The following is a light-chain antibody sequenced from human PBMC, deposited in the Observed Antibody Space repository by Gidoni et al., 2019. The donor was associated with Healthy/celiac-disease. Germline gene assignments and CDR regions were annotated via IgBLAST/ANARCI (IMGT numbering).Light chain of an antibody. V-gene: IGKV1-5*03. Sequence: DIQMTQSPSTLSASVGDRVTITCRASQSISSWLAWYQQKPGKAPKLLLYKASSLESGVSSRFSGSGSGTEFTLTISSLQPDDFATYYCQQYNSYPLTFGGGTKVEIK. CDR2: KAS. CDR3: QQYNSYPLT. CDR1: QSISSW. J-gene: IGKJ4*01.